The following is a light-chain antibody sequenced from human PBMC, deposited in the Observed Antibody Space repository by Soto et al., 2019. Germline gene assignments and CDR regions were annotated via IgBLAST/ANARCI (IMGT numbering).Light chain of an antibody. Sequence: QSALSQPPSLSVSTGQSVAISCTGTSSDVGSYNRVAWYQQPPGTAPKLMIYEVSNRPSGVPDRFSGSKSGNTASLTISGLQAEDEADYCSSFTSSSTYVFGTGTKVTVL. CDR2: EVS. J-gene: IGLJ1*01. V-gene: IGLV2-18*02. CDR3: SSFTSSSTYV. CDR1: SSDVGSYNR.